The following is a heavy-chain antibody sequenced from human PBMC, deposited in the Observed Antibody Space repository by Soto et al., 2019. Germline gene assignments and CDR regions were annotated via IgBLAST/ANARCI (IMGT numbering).Heavy chain of an antibody. CDR1: GGSIRSGGYS. J-gene: IGHJ5*02. CDR2: IYHSGSN. Sequence: QLQLQESGSGLVKPSQTLSLTCAVSGGSIRSGGYSWGWIRQPPGKGLEWIGYIYHSGSNYYNKSIKSRVTISVDRSKNQCSLKLSAVTAADTAVYYSARVPGPWGQGTLVTVSS. V-gene: IGHV4-30-2*01. D-gene: IGHD7-27*01. CDR3: ARVPGP.